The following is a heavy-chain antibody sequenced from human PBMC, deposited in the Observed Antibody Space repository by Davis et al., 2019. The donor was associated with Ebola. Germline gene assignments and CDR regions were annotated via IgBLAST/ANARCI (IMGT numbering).Heavy chain of an antibody. CDR2: INWNGGST. CDR1: GFTFSHYT. CDR3: ARVNAATGYSRFDL. V-gene: IGHV3-20*01. J-gene: IGHJ5*02. D-gene: IGHD3-9*01. Sequence: GESLKISCAASGFTFSHYTMNWVRQAPGKGLEWVSGINWNGGSTGYTDSVKGRFTTSRDNAKNSLYLEMNSLRAEDTAFYHCARVNAATGYSRFDLWGQGTLVIVSS.